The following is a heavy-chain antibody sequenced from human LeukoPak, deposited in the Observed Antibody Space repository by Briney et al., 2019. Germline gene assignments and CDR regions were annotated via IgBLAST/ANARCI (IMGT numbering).Heavy chain of an antibody. V-gene: IGHV3-13*01. D-gene: IGHD6-19*01. Sequence: GGSLRLSCAASGLTFSRHDMHWVRQVTGKGLEWVSAIGTLADTFYSDSVKGRFTISRENAENSLYLQMNSLRVGDTAVYYCATGRSSGWSYAFDIWGRGTMVTVSS. CDR3: ATGRSSGWSYAFDI. J-gene: IGHJ3*02. CDR1: GLTFSRHD. CDR2: IGTLADT.